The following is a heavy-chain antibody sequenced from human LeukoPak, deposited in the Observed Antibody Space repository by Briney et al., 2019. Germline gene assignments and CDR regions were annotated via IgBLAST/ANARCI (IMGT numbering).Heavy chain of an antibody. Sequence: GGSLRLSCSASGFTFSSYAMHWVRQAPGKGLEYVSAISSNGGSTYYADSVKGRFTISRDNSKNTLYLQMSSLRAEDTAVYYCVKLYDSTPQPYYFDYWGQGTLVTVSS. D-gene: IGHD3-22*01. J-gene: IGHJ4*02. V-gene: IGHV3-64D*06. CDR1: GFTFSSYA. CDR3: VKLYDSTPQPYYFDY. CDR2: ISSNGGST.